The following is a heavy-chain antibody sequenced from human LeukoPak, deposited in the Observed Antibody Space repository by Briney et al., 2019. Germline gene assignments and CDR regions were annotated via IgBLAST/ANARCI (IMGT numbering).Heavy chain of an antibody. D-gene: IGHD6-19*01. CDR2: IYSAGNT. CDR1: GFTVSSNY. Sequence: GGSLRLSCVASGFTVSSNYMSWVRQAPGKGLEWVSVIYSAGNTYYADSVKGRFTISRHNSENTLYPHMNSLRVEDTAVYFCARGGTPGYSSGRIDYWGQGTLVTVSS. J-gene: IGHJ4*02. CDR3: ARGGTPGYSSGRIDY. V-gene: IGHV3-53*04.